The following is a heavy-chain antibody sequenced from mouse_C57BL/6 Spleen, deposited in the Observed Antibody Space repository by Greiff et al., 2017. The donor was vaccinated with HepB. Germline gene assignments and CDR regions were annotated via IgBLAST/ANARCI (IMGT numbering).Heavy chain of an antibody. CDR1: GYTFTSYW. D-gene: IGHD1-1*01. Sequence: QVQLQQPGAELVKPGASVKLSCKASGYTFTSYWMHWVKQRPGQGLEWIGMIHPNSGSTNYNEKFKSKATLTVDKSSSTAYMQLSSLTSEDSAVYYCAREGGIYYYGSSYSYYFDYWGQGTTLTVSS. J-gene: IGHJ2*01. CDR3: AREGGIYYYGSSYSYYFDY. V-gene: IGHV1-64*01. CDR2: IHPNSGST.